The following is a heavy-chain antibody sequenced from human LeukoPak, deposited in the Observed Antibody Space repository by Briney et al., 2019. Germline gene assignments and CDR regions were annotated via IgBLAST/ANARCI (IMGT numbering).Heavy chain of an antibody. J-gene: IGHJ4*02. Sequence: SETLSLTCAVYGGSFSGYYWSWIRQPPGKGLEWIGEINHSGSTNYNTSLKSRVTISVDTSKNQFSLKLSSVTAADTAVYYCARGATYYDILTGYYYRYSYFDYWGQGTLVTVSS. CDR3: ARGATYYDILTGYYYRYSYFDY. CDR2: INHSGST. D-gene: IGHD3-9*01. CDR1: GGSFSGYY. V-gene: IGHV4-34*01.